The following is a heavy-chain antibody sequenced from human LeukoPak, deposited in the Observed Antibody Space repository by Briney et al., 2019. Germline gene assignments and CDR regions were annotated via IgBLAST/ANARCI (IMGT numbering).Heavy chain of an antibody. V-gene: IGHV4-34*01. CDR1: GGSIRNYY. CDR3: ARGRSYYDSSGRIDY. J-gene: IGHJ4*02. CDR2: INHSGST. D-gene: IGHD3-22*01. Sequence: SETLSLTCTVSGGSIRNYYWSWIRQPPGKGLEWIGEINHSGSTNYNPSLKSRVTISVDTSKNQFSLKLSSVTAADTAVYYCARGRSYYDSSGRIDYWGQGTLVTVPS.